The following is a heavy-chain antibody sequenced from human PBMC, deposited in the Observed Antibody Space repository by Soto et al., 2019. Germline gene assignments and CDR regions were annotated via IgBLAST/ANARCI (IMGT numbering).Heavy chain of an antibody. J-gene: IGHJ6*03. V-gene: IGHV4-39*07. CDR3: ASHGVCIIMSCCSFHSTDX. D-gene: IGHD2-15*01. CDR1: GGSISSSSYY. Sequence: SETLPLTCTVSGGSISSSSYYWGWIRQPPGKGLEWIGSIYYSGSTYYNPSLKSRVTISVDTSKNQFSLKLNSVTAADTAVYYCASHGVCIIMSCCSFHSTDXWGKGTT. CDR2: IYYSGST.